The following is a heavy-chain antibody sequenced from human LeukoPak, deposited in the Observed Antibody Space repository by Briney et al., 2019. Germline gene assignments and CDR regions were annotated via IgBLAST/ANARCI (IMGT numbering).Heavy chain of an antibody. CDR2: IYWDDDK. V-gene: IGHV2-5*02. Sequence: SGPTLAKPTQTLTLTCTFSGFSLSTSGVGVGWIRQPPGKALEWLALIYWDDDKRYSPSLKSRLTITKDTSKNQVVLTMTNMDPVDTATYYCARIVSGYTFDYWGQGTLVTVSS. J-gene: IGHJ4*02. D-gene: IGHD3-22*01. CDR3: ARIVSGYTFDY. CDR1: GFSLSTSGVG.